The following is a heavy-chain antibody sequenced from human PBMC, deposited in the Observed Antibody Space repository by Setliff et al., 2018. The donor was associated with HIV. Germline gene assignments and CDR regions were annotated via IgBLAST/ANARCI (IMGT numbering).Heavy chain of an antibody. V-gene: IGHV1-69*05. CDR2: IIPIFGTT. D-gene: IGHD5-12*01. J-gene: IGHJ6*02. CDR1: GGIFMNSA. Sequence: GASVKVSCKASGGIFMNSAFNWVRQAPGQGLEWMGGIIPIFGTTHYAQKFQGRVTITTDESTNTAYMELGSLRSEDTAVYYCASVPMEYSGYNSDSGSYYYHYGLDVWGQGTTVTVSS. CDR3: ASVPMEYSGYNSDSGSYYYHYGLDV.